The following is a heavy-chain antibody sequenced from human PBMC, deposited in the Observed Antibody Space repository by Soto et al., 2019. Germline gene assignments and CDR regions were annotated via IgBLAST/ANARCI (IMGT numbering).Heavy chain of an antibody. CDR1: GYIFSTYW. CDR2: VYPGDSDT. D-gene: IGHD3-10*01. J-gene: IGHJ4*02. Sequence: GASLKISCQGSGYIFSTYWIAWVRQMPGKGLEWMGVVYPGDSDTKYSPSFQGQVTISADKSINTAYLEWNSLKASDTAMYYCARQALVRGRDCWGQGTLVTVSS. V-gene: IGHV5-51*01. CDR3: ARQALVRGRDC.